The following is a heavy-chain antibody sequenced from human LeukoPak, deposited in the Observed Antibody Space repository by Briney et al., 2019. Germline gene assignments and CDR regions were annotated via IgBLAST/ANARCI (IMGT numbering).Heavy chain of an antibody. V-gene: IGHV1-18*01. Sequence: GASVNVSCKASGYTFIGYSISWVRQAPGHGLEWMGWINPYNGYTNYVQNFQGRVTMTTDTSTSTAYMELRSLRSDDTAVYYCAREYGGNPGLFGYWGQGTLVTVSS. J-gene: IGHJ4*02. D-gene: IGHD4-23*01. CDR2: INPYNGYT. CDR3: AREYGGNPGLFGY. CDR1: GYTFIGYS.